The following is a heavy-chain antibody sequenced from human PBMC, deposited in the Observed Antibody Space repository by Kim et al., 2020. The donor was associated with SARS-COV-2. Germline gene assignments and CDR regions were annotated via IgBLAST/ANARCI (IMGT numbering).Heavy chain of an antibody. J-gene: IGHJ6*02. D-gene: IGHD6-19*01. CDR3: ARFSSGWYENTDYYYYGMDV. CDR2: IKQDGSEK. CDR1: GFTFSSYW. V-gene: IGHV3-7*01. Sequence: GGSLRLSCAASGFTFSSYWMSWVRQAPGKGLEWVANIKQDGSEKYYVDSVKGRFTISRDNAKNSLYLQMNSLRAEDTAVYYCARFSSGWYENTDYYYYGMDVWGQGTTVTVSS.